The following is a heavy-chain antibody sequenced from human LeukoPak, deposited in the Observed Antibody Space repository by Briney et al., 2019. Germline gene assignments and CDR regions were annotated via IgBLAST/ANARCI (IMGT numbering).Heavy chain of an antibody. CDR3: ARATPFWSGYPPQYYFDY. CDR2: IYYSRST. CDR1: GGSFSDYY. Sequence: SETLSLTCAVYGGSFSDYYWSWIRQPPGKGLEWIGYIYYSRSTYYNPSLKSRVTISVDTSKNQFPLKLSSVTAADTAVYYCARATPFWSGYPPQYYFDYWGQGTLVTVSS. J-gene: IGHJ4*02. V-gene: IGHV4-30-4*01. D-gene: IGHD3-3*01.